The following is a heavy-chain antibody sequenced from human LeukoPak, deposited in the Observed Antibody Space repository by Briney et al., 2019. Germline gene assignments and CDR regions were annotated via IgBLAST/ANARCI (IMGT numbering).Heavy chain of an antibody. CDR2: ISGDGGST. D-gene: IGHD2-2*01. Sequence: PGGSLRLSCAASGFTFDDYAMHWVRQAPGKGLEWVSLISGDGGSTYYADSVKGRFTISRDNSKNSLYLQMNSLRTEDTALYYCAKDNSGSCSSTSCRPWGYYHYYYGMDVWGQGTTVTVSS. V-gene: IGHV3-43*02. CDR3: AKDNSGSCSSTSCRPWGYYHYYYGMDV. J-gene: IGHJ6*02. CDR1: GFTFDDYA.